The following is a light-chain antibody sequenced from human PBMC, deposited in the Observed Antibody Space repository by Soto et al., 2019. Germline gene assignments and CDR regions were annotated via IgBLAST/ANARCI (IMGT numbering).Light chain of an antibody. Sequence: DIQMTQSPATLAASVGDRVSLPCRASQSIDTWLAWYQQKPGKAPNLLIYKASRLESGVPSRFSGSGSGTEFTLTISSLQPEDFGSYYCQEYSSYWTFGQGTKVDIK. CDR3: QEYSSYWT. J-gene: IGKJ1*01. CDR2: KAS. V-gene: IGKV1-5*03. CDR1: QSIDTW.